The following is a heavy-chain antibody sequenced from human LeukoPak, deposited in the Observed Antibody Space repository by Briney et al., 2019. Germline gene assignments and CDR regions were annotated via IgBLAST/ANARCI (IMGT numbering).Heavy chain of an antibody. CDR3: ARLATAMVTSSWFDP. Sequence: SETLSLTCTVSGGSISSSSYYWGWIRQPPGKGLEWIGSIYYSGSTYYNPSLKSRVTISVDTSKNQFSLKLSSVTAADTAVYHCARLATAMVTSSWFDPWGQGTLVTVSS. D-gene: IGHD5-18*01. J-gene: IGHJ5*02. V-gene: IGHV4-39*01. CDR1: GGSISSSSYY. CDR2: IYYSGST.